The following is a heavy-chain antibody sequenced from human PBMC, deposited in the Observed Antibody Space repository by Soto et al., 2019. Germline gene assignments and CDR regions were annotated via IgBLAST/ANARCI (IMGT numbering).Heavy chain of an antibody. D-gene: IGHD3-22*01. J-gene: IGHJ4*02. CDR1: GFTFSSYA. CDR2: ISYDGSNK. CDR3: ARDAQSSSSGYDYFFDY. Sequence: GGSLRLSCAASGFTFSSYAMHWVRQAPGKGLEWVAVISYDGSNKYYADSVKGRFTISRDNSKNTLYLQMSSLRDEDTAVYYCARDAQSSSSGYDYFFDYWGQGTLVTVSS. V-gene: IGHV3-30-3*01.